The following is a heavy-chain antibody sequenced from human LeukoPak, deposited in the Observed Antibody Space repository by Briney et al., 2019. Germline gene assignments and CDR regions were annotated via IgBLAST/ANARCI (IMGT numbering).Heavy chain of an antibody. D-gene: IGHD4-23*01. J-gene: IGHJ4*02. V-gene: IGHV3-7*04. CDR2: IKQDGSEI. CDR1: GFTLSSYW. CDR3: ARADYGGNLFFDY. Sequence: GGSLRLSCEASGFTLSSYWMSWVRQAPGKGLEWVANIKQDGSEINYVDSVKGRFTISRDNAKNSMLLQMNSLRAEDTAVYYCARADYGGNLFFDYWGQGALVTVSS.